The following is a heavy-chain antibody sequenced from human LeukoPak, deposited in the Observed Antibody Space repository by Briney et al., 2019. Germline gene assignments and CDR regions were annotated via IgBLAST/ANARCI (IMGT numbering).Heavy chain of an antibody. V-gene: IGHV3-30*18. CDR2: ISYDGSNK. CDR3: AKEVGFYYYDSSGLAIDY. Sequence: GRSLRLSCAASGFTFSSYGMHWVRQAPGKGREGGAVISYDGSNKYYADSVKGRFTISRDNSKNTLYLQMNSLRAEDTAVYYCAKEVGFYYYDSSGLAIDYWGQGTLVTVSS. CDR1: GFTFSSYG. D-gene: IGHD3-22*01. J-gene: IGHJ4*02.